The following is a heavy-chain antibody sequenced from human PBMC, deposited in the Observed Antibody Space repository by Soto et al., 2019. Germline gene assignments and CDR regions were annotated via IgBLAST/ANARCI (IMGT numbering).Heavy chain of an antibody. Sequence: SETLSLTCIVSGESISSSSYYWGWIRQPPGKGLEWIGSIYYSGRTYYNPSFKSRVTISIDTSKNQFSLKLSSVTATDTAVYYCPRQRTTVVTQAYFDHWGQGALVT. CDR3: PRQRTTVVTQAYFDH. J-gene: IGHJ4*01. V-gene: IGHV4-39*01. CDR1: GESISSSSYY. CDR2: IYYSGRT. D-gene: IGHD2-21*02.